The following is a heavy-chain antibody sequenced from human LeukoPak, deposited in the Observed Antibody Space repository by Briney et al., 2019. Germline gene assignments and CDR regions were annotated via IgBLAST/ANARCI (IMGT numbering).Heavy chain of an antibody. CDR2: IYSGGST. J-gene: IGHJ6*02. CDR1: GFTFSSYA. V-gene: IGHV3-53*01. Sequence: QTGGSLRLSCAASGFTFSSYAMSWVRQAPGKGLEWVSVIYSGGSTYYADSVKGRFTISRDNSKNTLYLQMNSLRAEDTAVYYCARGTKYYYYGMDVWGQGTTVTVSS. CDR3: ARGTKYYYYGMDV.